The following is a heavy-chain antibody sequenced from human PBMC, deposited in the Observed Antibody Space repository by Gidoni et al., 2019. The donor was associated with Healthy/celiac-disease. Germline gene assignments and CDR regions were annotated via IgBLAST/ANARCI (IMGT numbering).Heavy chain of an antibody. J-gene: IGHJ4*02. D-gene: IGHD6-13*01. CDR1: GFTFRSYG. CDR3: ARGGYSSSWYIEGFDY. CDR2: IWYDGSNK. V-gene: IGHV3-33*01. Sequence: QVQLVASGGGVVQPGRSLRLSCAASGFTFRSYGMHWVRRAPGKGLEWVAVIWYDGSNKYYADSVKGRFTISRDNSKNTLYLQMNSLRAEDTAVYYCARGGYSSSWYIEGFDYWGQGTLVTVSS.